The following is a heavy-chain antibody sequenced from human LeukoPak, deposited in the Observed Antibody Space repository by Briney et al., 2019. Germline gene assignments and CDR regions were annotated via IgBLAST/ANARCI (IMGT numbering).Heavy chain of an antibody. CDR3: ARDCSSTSCYQSIDY. CDR2: ISYDGSNK. J-gene: IGHJ4*02. Sequence: PGGSLRLSCAASGFTFSSYAMHWVRQAPGKGLEWVAVISYDGSNKYYADSVKGRFTISRDNSKNTLYLQMNSLRAEDTAVYYCARDCSSTSCYQSIDYWGQGTLVTVSS. D-gene: IGHD2-2*01. V-gene: IGHV3-30-3*01. CDR1: GFTFSSYA.